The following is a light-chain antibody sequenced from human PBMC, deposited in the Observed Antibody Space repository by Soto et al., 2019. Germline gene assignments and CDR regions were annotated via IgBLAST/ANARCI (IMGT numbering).Light chain of an antibody. V-gene: IGLV1-51*01. Sequence: QSVLTQPPSVSETPGQRVTISCSGSSSNIGGNSVSWYQQLPGTAPKLLIYDDNKRPSGIPDRFSGSKSGTSATLGITGFQTGDDADYYCGSWDSLLSAYVFGTRTKGTVL. CDR1: SSNIGGNS. CDR2: DDN. CDR3: GSWDSLLSAYV. J-gene: IGLJ1*01.